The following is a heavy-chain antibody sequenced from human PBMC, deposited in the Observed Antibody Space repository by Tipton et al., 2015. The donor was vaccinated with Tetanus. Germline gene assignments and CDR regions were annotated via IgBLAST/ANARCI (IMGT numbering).Heavy chain of an antibody. D-gene: IGHD3-3*01. Sequence: TLSLTCTVSGGSVSSGSYYWSWIRQPPGKGLEWIGYIYYSGSTNYNPSLKSRVTISVDTSKNQFSLKLSSVTAADTAVYYCARAQGDTIFGVVSGYYFDYWGQGTLVTVSS. V-gene: IGHV4-61*01. CDR3: ARAQGDTIFGVVSGYYFDY. J-gene: IGHJ4*02. CDR2: IYYSGST. CDR1: GGSVSSGSYY.